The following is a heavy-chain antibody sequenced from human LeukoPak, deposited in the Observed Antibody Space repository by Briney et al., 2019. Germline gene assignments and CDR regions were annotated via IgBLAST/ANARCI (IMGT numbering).Heavy chain of an antibody. Sequence: KPSQTLSLTCTVSGGSISSGDYYWSWIRQPPGKGLEWIGYIYYSGNTYYNPSLKSRVTISVDTSKNQFSLKLSSVTAADSAVYYCARVKIGDYIDYWGQGNLVTVSS. V-gene: IGHV4-30-4*01. D-gene: IGHD2/OR15-2a*01. J-gene: IGHJ4*02. CDR3: ARVKIGDYIDY. CDR2: IYYSGNT. CDR1: GGSISSGDYY.